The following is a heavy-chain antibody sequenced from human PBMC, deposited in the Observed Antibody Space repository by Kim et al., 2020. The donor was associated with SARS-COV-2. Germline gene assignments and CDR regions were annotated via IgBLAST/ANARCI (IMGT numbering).Heavy chain of an antibody. D-gene: IGHD6-13*01. CDR2: ISTYNGNT. Sequence: ASVKVSCKASGYTFTSYGFSWVRQAPGQGLEWMGWISTYNGNTNYEQKLQGRVTMTTDTSTSTAYMELRSLRSDDTAVYYCARGGYTSSYDYLQHWGQGTLVTVSS. CDR3: ARGGYTSSYDYLQH. CDR1: GYTFTSYG. J-gene: IGHJ1*01. V-gene: IGHV1-18*04.